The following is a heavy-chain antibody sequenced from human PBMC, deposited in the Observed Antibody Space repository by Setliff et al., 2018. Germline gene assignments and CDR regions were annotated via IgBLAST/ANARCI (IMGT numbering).Heavy chain of an antibody. J-gene: IGHJ6*03. CDR3: ARVTGFFYVDA. CDR2: IHFSGST. V-gene: IGHV4-59*11. Sequence: TLSLTCSVSGGSIGSHYWSWIRLAPGKGLEWIGYIHFSGSTDYNPSLKSRVTMSMDTSKNHFSLKLTSLTAADTAVYYCARVTGFFYVDAWGKGTTVTVSS. CDR1: GGSIGSHY. D-gene: IGHD3-3*01.